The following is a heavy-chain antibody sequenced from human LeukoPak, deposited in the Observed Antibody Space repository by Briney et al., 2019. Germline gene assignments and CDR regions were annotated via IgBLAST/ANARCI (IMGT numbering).Heavy chain of an antibody. CDR3: AKAQVALPRFYYFDY. Sequence: GGSLRLSCAASAFTFSTYAMSWVRQAPGKGLEGVSAISGSGGTTYYAGSVKGRFTISRDNSKNTLYLQMNSLRAEDTAVYYCAKAQVALPRFYYFDYWGQGTLVTVSS. D-gene: IGHD2-15*01. V-gene: IGHV3-23*01. J-gene: IGHJ4*02. CDR2: ISGSGGTT. CDR1: AFTFSTYA.